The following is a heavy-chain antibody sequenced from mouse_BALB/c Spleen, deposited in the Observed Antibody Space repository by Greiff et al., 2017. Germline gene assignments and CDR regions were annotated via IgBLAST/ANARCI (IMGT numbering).Heavy chain of an antibody. Sequence: VKVVESGPGLVQPSQSLSITCTVSGFPLTSYGVHWVRQSPGKGLEWLGVIWSGGSTDYNAAFISRLSISKDNSKSQVFFKMNSLQANDTAIYYCARYYYGSSPWFAYWGQGTLVTVSA. D-gene: IGHD1-1*01. J-gene: IGHJ3*01. CDR2: IWSGGST. CDR1: GFPLTSYG. V-gene: IGHV2-2*02. CDR3: ARYYYGSSPWFAY.